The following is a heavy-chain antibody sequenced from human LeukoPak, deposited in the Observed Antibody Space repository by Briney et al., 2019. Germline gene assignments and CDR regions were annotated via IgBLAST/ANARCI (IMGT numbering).Heavy chain of an antibody. J-gene: IGHJ5*02. CDR2: INHSGST. D-gene: IGHD5-18*01. CDR3: ARGPPDTAMDP. Sequence: SETLSLTCAVYGGSLSGYYWSWIRQPPGKGLEWIGEINHSGSTNYNPSLKSRVTISVDTSKNQFSLKLSSVTAADTAVYYCARGPPDTAMDPWGQGTLVTVSS. V-gene: IGHV4-34*01. CDR1: GGSLSGYY.